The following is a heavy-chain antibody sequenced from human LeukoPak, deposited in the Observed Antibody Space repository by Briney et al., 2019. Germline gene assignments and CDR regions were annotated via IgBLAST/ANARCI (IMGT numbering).Heavy chain of an antibody. Sequence: SETLSLTCAVSGSSINTDYFWGWIRQPPGQGLEWIGSIHHSGRTYYSPSLKSRVTISLDTSKNHFSLNLSSLTAADTAVYYCARDNFYSIFDYWGQGTLVTVSS. CDR1: GSSINTDYF. CDR2: IHHSGRT. CDR3: ARDNFYSIFDY. D-gene: IGHD2-21*02. V-gene: IGHV4-38-2*02. J-gene: IGHJ4*02.